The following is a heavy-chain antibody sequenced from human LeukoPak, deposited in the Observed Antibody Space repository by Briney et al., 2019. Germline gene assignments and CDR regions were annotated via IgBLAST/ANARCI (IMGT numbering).Heavy chain of an antibody. Sequence: SETLSLTCTVSDGSISSSSYYWEWIRQPPGKGLEFIGSIYYTGSTYYNPSLKSRVTISVDTTKNQFSLKLSSVTAAGTAVYFCARSGYPGRLHNYGGQATLVTVSS. J-gene: IGHJ4*01. V-gene: IGHV4-39*07. CDR3: ARSGYPGRLHNY. CDR2: IYYTGST. CDR1: DGSISSSSYY. D-gene: IGHD3-3*01.